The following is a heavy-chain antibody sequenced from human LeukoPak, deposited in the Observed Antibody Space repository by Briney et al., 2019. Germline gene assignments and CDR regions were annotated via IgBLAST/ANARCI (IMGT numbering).Heavy chain of an antibody. CDR2: IYYSGST. Sequence: SETLSLTCTVSGGSISSYYWSWIRQPPGKGLEWIGYIYYSGSTNYNPSLKSRVTISVDRSKNQYSLKLSSVTAADTAVYYCASQTTVTPRSAFDIWGQGTMVTASS. J-gene: IGHJ3*02. CDR1: GGSISSYY. V-gene: IGHV4-59*12. D-gene: IGHD4-17*01. CDR3: ASQTTVTPRSAFDI.